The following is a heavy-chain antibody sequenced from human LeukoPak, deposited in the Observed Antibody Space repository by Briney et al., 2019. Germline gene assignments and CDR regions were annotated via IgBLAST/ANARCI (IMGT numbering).Heavy chain of an antibody. J-gene: IGHJ6*03. CDR3: AREQQLVHYMDV. CDR1: GFTFSSYS. CDR2: ISSSSSYI. D-gene: IGHD6-13*01. V-gene: IGHV3-21*01. Sequence: GGSLRLSCAASGFTFSSYSMNWVRQAPGKGLEWVSSISSSSSYIYYADSVKGRFTISRDNAKNSLYLQMNSLRAEDTAVYYCAREQQLVHYMDVWGKGTTVTVSS.